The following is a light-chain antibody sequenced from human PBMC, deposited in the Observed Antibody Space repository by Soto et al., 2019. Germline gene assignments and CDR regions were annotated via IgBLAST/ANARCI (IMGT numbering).Light chain of an antibody. CDR3: AGWDDSLNGWV. Sequence: QPASVSGSPGQSITISCTGPSSDVGSYNLVSWYQQYPGKAPKLIIFEVFKRPSGVPDRFSGSKSGTSASLAISGLQSEDEADYYCAGWDDSLNGWVFGGGTKLTVL. V-gene: IGLV2-14*02. CDR1: SSDVGSYNL. J-gene: IGLJ3*02. CDR2: EVF.